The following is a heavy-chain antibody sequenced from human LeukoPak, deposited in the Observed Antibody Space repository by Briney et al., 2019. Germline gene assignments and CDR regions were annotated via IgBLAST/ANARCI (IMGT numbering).Heavy chain of an antibody. V-gene: IGHV3-7*01. CDR3: AREVGNYDYVWGSYRSNYFDY. CDR1: GFTFSSYW. D-gene: IGHD3-16*02. J-gene: IGHJ4*02. Sequence: SGGSLRLSCAASGFTFSSYWMSWVRQAPGKGLEWVANIKQDGSEKYYVDSVKGRFTISRDNAKNSLYLQMNSLRAEDTAVYYCAREVGNYDYVWGSYRSNYFDYWGQGTLVTVSS. CDR2: IKQDGSEK.